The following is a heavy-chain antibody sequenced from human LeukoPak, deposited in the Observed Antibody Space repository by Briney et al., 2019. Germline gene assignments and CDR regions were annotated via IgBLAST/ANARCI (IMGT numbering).Heavy chain of an antibody. V-gene: IGHV3-30*18. Sequence: GGSLRLSCVASEFTFSSYGMHWVRQAPGKGLEWVAVISYDGSKKFHADSVKGRFTISRDNSKDTLYLQMNSLRAEDTALYYCAKEKFGELIYGMDVWGRGTTVTVSS. CDR2: ISYDGSKK. CDR3: AKEKFGELIYGMDV. CDR1: EFTFSSYG. J-gene: IGHJ6*02. D-gene: IGHD3-10*01.